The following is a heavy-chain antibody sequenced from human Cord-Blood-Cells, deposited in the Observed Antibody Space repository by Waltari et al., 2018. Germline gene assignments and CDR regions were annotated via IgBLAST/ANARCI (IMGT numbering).Heavy chain of an antibody. V-gene: IGHV4-38-2*02. CDR1: GYSISSGHN. CDR3: ARVVNWGGYFDY. CDR2: IYHSGST. Sequence: QGQLQESGSGLVRPSENLSLTCTVTGYSISSGHNWGWIRQPPGKGLEWIGSIYHSGSTYYNPSLKSRVTISVDTSKNQFSLKLSSVTAADTAVYYCARVVNWGGYFDYWGQGTLVTVSS. D-gene: IGHD7-27*01. J-gene: IGHJ4*02.